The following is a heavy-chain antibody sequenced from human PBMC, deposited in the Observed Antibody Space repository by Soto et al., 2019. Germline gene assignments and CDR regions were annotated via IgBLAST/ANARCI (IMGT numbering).Heavy chain of an antibody. J-gene: IGHJ5*02. CDR3: ARGAADQEFDP. V-gene: IGHV3-33*01. CDR1: GFTFSSYG. Sequence: GGSLRLSCAASGFTFSSYGMHWVRQAPGKGLEWVAVIWYDGSNKYYADSVKGRFTISRDNSKNTLYLQMNSLRAEDTAVYYCARGAADQEFDPWGQGTLVTVSS. CDR2: IWYDGSNK. D-gene: IGHD6-13*01.